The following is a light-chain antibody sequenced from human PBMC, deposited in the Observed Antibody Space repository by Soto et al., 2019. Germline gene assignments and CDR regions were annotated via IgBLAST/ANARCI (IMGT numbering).Light chain of an antibody. CDR3: QQYGSSPLT. CDR2: DAS. V-gene: IGKV3-20*01. CDR1: QSVRSNY. J-gene: IGKJ4*01. Sequence: EIVLTQSPDTLSLSPGEKANLSCRAIQSVRSNYLAWYQQKPGQAPRFLIYDASSRATGIPDRFSGSGSGTDFTLTISRLEPEDFAVYYCQQYGSSPLTFGGGTKV.